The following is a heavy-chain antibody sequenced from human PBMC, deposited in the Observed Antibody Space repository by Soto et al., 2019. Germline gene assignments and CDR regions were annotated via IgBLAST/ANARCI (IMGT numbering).Heavy chain of an antibody. CDR2: IYHSGST. V-gene: IGHV4-4*02. CDR3: ASQGGYCSGAGCYFY. J-gene: IGHJ4*02. Sequence: KLSETLSLTCAVSGVSISSSNWWSWVRQPPGKGLEWIGEIYHSGSTNYNPSLKSRVTISVDKSKNRFSLNLSSVTAADTAFYYCASQGGYCSGAGCYFYWGQGTLVTVSS. CDR1: GVSISSSNW. D-gene: IGHD2-15*01.